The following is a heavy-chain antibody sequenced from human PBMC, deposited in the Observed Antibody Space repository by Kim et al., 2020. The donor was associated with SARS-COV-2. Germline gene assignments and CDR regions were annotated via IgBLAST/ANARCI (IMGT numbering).Heavy chain of an antibody. Sequence: GGSLRLSCAASGFTFSSYAMHWVRQAPVKGLEWVAVISYDGSNKYYPYPVRRLFTISRDNSKHTLYLQMNSLRAEDTALYYCARDLPYYIVVVTAIPSRYCDYGGQGTLVNVSS. V-gene: IGHV3-30*04. J-gene: IGHJ4*02. CDR3: ARDLPYYIVVVTAIPSRYCDY. D-gene: IGHD2-21*02. CDR2: ISYDGSNK. CDR1: GFTFSSYA.